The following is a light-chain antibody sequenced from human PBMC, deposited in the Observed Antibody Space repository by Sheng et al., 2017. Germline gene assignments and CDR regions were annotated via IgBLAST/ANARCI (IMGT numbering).Light chain of an antibody. CDR3: QQYDNWPLYS. V-gene: IGKV3-15*01. CDR2: ATS. CDR1: QSVSHN. J-gene: IGKJ2*03. Sequence: EIVMTQSPATLSVSPGDRVTLSCRASQSVSHNLAWYQQKPGQAPRLLIYATSTRATGLPDRFSGTGSGTEFTLTISSLQSEDFAVYYCQQYDNWPLYSFGQGTKLEIK.